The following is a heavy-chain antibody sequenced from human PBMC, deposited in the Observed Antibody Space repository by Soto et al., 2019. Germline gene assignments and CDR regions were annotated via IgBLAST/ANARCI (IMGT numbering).Heavy chain of an antibody. Sequence: VGSLRLSCAASGFTFSDYYMSWLRQPPGKGLEWVSYISKSGSIIHFADSVKGRFAISRDNAKNTLYLQMSSLRAEDTALYYCARDLSPYSDYYDESTSETWFDPWGQGTLVTVSS. CDR2: ISKSGSII. CDR3: ARDLSPYSDYYDESTSETWFDP. J-gene: IGHJ5*02. D-gene: IGHD3-22*01. CDR1: GFTFSDYY. V-gene: IGHV3-11*01.